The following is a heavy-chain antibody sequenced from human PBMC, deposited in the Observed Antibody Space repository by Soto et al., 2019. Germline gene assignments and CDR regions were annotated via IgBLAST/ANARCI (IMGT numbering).Heavy chain of an antibody. CDR2: INAGNGNT. Sequence: ASVKVSCKASGYTFTSYAMHWVRQAPGQRLEWMGWINAGNGNTKYSQKFQGRVTITRDTSASTAYMELSSLRSEDTAVYYCAIYLDADHTDLHSFPTRRTSDLGSSGM. CDR1: GYTFTSYA. D-gene: IGHD3-9*01. J-gene: IGHJ6*01. CDR3: AIYLDADHTDLHSFPTRRTSDLGSSGM. V-gene: IGHV1-3*01.